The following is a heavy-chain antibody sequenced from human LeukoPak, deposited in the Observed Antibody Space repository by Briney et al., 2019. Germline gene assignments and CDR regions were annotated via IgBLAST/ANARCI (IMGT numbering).Heavy chain of an antibody. J-gene: IGHJ4*02. CDR3: ARASYCGGDCYHSFDY. V-gene: IGHV1-2*02. Sequence: ASVKVSCKASGYSFTGHYIHWVRQAPGHGLEWMGWIRPDSGGTKYLQKFQGRVTMTGDTSIGTAFMELTRLTSDDTAVYYCARASYCGGDCYHSFDYWGQGTLVTVSS. D-gene: IGHD2-21*02. CDR1: GYSFTGHY. CDR2: IRPDSGGT.